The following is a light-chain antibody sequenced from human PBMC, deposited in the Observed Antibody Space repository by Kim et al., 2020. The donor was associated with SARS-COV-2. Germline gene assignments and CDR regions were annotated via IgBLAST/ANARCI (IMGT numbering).Light chain of an antibody. CDR2: DND. V-gene: IGLV1-51*01. Sequence: PGQAVTISCSGSSADIGNTIESWYQKFPATAPNILIYDNDKRPSGIPDRFSAASSGTSATLAITGLQTGDEADYYCAAWDSSLTAVFGTGTKVTVL. CDR3: AAWDSSLTAV. J-gene: IGLJ1*01. CDR1: SADIGNTI.